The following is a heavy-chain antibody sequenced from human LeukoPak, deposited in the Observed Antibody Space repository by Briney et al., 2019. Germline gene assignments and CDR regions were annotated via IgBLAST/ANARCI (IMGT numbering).Heavy chain of an antibody. CDR2: ISSSGTT. Sequence: SETLSLTCTVSGVSIRSKYWSWLRQPPGKRLEWLGYISSSGTTNYNSSLKSRVTISVDTSKNQFSLHLRSVSAADTAVYYCARDLAGPNDAFDIWGRGTMVTVSS. D-gene: IGHD6-19*01. CDR3: ARDLAGPNDAFDI. J-gene: IGHJ3*02. V-gene: IGHV4-59*01. CDR1: GVSIRSKY.